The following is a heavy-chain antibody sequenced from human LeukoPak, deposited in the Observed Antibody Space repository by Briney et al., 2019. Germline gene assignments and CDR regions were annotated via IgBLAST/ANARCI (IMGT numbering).Heavy chain of an antibody. V-gene: IGHV3-11*01. J-gene: IGHJ4*02. CDR2: ISSSGSTI. Sequence: GGSLRLSCAASGFTFSDYYMSWIRQAPGKGLEWVSYISSSGSTIYYADSMKGRFTISRDNAKNSLYLQMNSLRAEDTAVYYCARPLATYYFDYWGQGTLVTVSS. CDR3: ARPLATYYFDY. CDR1: GFTFSDYY.